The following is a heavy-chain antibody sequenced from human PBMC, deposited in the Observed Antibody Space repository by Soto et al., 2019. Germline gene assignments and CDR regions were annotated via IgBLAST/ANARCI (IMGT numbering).Heavy chain of an antibody. CDR3: ARSRYYYDTSGYPQFDY. Sequence: SETLSLTCTVSGGSISSYYWNWIRQPPGKGLEWIGYIYYSGSTNYNPSLKSRVTIPVDTSKNQFSLKLSSVTAADTAVYYCARSRYYYDTSGYPQFDYWGQGTLVTVSS. J-gene: IGHJ4*02. CDR1: GGSISSYY. V-gene: IGHV4-59*01. CDR2: IYYSGST. D-gene: IGHD3-22*01.